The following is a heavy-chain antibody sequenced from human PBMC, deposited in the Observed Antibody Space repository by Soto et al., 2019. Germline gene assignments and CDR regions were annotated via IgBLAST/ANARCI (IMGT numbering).Heavy chain of an antibody. CDR1: GASISSNDFY. J-gene: IGHJ4*02. Sequence: SETLSLTCIVSGASISSNDFYWSWIRQHPGKGLEWIGYIYYSGNTYYNPSLKSRVTTLVETSKNQFSLKLSSVTAADTAVYYCASMLHYYDCSGGTVYYFDYWGQGTLVTVSS. CDR3: ASMLHYYDCSGGTVYYFDY. V-gene: IGHV4-31*03. CDR2: IYYSGNT. D-gene: IGHD3-22*01.